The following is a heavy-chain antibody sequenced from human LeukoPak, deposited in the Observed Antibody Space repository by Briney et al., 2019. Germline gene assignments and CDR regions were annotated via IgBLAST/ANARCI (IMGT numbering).Heavy chain of an antibody. V-gene: IGHV4-34*01. D-gene: IGHD1-26*01. CDR2: INHSGST. CDR1: GGSISSYY. Sequence: SETLSLTCTVSGGSISSYYWSWIRQPPGKGLEWIGEINHSGSTNYNPSLKSRVTISVDTSKNQFSLKLSSVTAADTAVYYCASPQYSGSAFDYWGQGTLVTVSS. J-gene: IGHJ4*02. CDR3: ASPQYSGSAFDY.